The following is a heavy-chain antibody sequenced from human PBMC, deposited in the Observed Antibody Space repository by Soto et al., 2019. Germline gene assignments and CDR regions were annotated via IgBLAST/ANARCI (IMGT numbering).Heavy chain of an antibody. CDR2: IYYSGST. J-gene: IGHJ5*02. D-gene: IGHD3-10*01. V-gene: IGHV4-31*03. Sequence: QVQLQESGPGLVKPSQTLSLTCTVSGGSISSGGYYWSWIRQHPGKGLEWIGYIYYSGSTYYNPSLKSRVTISVETSKNQFSLKLSSVTAADTAVYYCARGVTMVRGVRGNWFDPWGQGTLVTVSS. CDR3: ARGVTMVRGVRGNWFDP. CDR1: GGSISSGGYY.